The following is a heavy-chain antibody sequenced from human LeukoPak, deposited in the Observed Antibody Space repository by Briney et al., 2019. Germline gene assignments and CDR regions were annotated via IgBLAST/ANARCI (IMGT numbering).Heavy chain of an antibody. CDR2: INPNSGGT. Sequence: ASVKVSCKASGYTFTGYYIYWLRQAPGQGLEWMGWINPNSGGTKYAQKFQDRVTMTRDTSISTTYMELSNLRSDDTAVYYCARGPANWLDPWGQGTLVAVSS. J-gene: IGHJ5*02. V-gene: IGHV1-2*02. CDR3: ARGPANWLDP. CDR1: GYTFTGYY.